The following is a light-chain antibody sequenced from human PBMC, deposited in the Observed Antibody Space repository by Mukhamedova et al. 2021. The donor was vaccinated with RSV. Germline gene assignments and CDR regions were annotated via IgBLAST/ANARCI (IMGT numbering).Light chain of an antibody. CDR1: NSNIGSYS. J-gene: IGLJ1*01. CDR2: ATN. CDR3: AAWDDSLKRV. V-gene: IGLV1-44*01. Sequence: GSNSNIGSYSVNWYQQLPGMAPKLLIFATNQRPSGVPDRFSGSKSATSASLAISGLQSEDEALYYCAAWDDSLKRVFGTGTNVP.